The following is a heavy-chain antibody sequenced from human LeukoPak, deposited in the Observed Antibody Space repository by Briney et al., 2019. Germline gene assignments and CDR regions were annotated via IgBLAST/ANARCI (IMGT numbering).Heavy chain of an antibody. J-gene: IGHJ3*02. V-gene: IGHV4-59*01. Sequence: SETLSLTCTVSGGSIVSYYWSWVRQPPGKGLEWIAYVYDSGRTNYNPSLESRVTVSVDTSKNQFSLRLSSVTAADTAVYYCARARSGVVMVGAFDIWGLGTMVTVSS. CDR1: GGSIVSYY. CDR3: ARARSGVVMVGAFDI. CDR2: VYDSGRT. D-gene: IGHD3-3*01.